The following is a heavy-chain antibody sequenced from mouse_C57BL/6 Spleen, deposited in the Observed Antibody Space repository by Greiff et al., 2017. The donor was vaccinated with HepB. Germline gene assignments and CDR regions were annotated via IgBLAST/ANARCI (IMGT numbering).Heavy chain of an antibody. J-gene: IGHJ4*01. Sequence: VQLQQSGAELVRPGTSVKVSCKASGYAFTNYLIEWVKQRPGQGLEWIGVINPGGGGTNYNEKFKGKATLTADKSSSTAYMQRSSLTSEDSAVYFCARTDWGRNDMDDWGQGTSVTVAS. CDR2: INPGGGGT. CDR3: ARTDWGRNDMDD. D-gene: IGHD4-1*01. CDR1: GYAFTNYL. V-gene: IGHV1-54*01.